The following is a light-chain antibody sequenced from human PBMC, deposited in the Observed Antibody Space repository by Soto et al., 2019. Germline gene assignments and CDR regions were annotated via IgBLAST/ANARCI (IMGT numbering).Light chain of an antibody. Sequence: QSALTQPRSVSGSPGQSVTISCTGTSSDVGGYNYVSWYQQHPGKAPKLVIYDVNKRPSGVPDRFSGSKSGNTASLTISGLQAEDEADYYCSSYTDSNSFYVFGSGTKLTVL. J-gene: IGLJ1*01. CDR2: DVN. V-gene: IGLV2-11*01. CDR1: SSDVGGYNY. CDR3: SSYTDSNSFYV.